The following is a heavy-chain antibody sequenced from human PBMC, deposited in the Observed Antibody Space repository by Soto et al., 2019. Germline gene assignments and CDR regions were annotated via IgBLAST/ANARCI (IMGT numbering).Heavy chain of an antibody. J-gene: IGHJ2*01. V-gene: IGHV1-69*01. CDR2: VSPIFGTT. CDR3: AGGGSSGGLYFDL. CDR1: GGSFSSPT. Sequence: QVQLVQSGAEVKKPGSSVKVSCKASGGSFSSPTISWVRQAPGQGLEWMGGVSPIFGTTNYAQKFQGRVTITADDSSGTAYMEMSSLKSEDTAVYFCAGGGSSGGLYFDLWGRGTLVTVSS. D-gene: IGHD1-26*01.